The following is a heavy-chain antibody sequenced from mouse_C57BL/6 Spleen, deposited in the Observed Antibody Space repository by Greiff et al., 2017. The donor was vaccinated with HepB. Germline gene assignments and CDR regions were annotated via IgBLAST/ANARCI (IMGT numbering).Heavy chain of an antibody. V-gene: IGHV1-54*01. J-gene: IGHJ2*01. Sequence: QVHVKQSGAELVRPGTSVKVSCKASGYAFTNYLIEWVKQRPGQGLEWIGVINPGSGGTNYNEKFKGKATLTADKSSSTAYMQLSSLTSEDSAVYFCASSITTVVGFDYWGQGTTLTVSS. CDR2: INPGSGGT. CDR3: ASSITTVVGFDY. D-gene: IGHD1-1*01. CDR1: GYAFTNYL.